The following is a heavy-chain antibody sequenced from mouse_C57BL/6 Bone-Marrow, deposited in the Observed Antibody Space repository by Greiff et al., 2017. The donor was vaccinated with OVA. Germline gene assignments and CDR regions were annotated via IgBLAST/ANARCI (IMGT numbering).Heavy chain of an antibody. CDR2: INPNNGGT. Sequence: EVQLQQSGPELVKPGASVQISCKASGYTFTDYYMNWVKQSHGKSLEWIGDINPNNGGTSYNQKFKGKATLTVDKSSSTAYMELRSLTSEDSAVYYCARPYRGLDYWGQGTTLTVSS. D-gene: IGHD2-10*01. CDR3: ARPYRGLDY. J-gene: IGHJ2*01. V-gene: IGHV1-26*01. CDR1: GYTFTDYY.